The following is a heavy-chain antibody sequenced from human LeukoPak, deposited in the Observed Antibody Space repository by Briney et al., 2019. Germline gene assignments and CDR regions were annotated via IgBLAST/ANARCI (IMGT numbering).Heavy chain of an antibody. CDR1: GFIFSSYA. D-gene: IGHD6-13*01. Sequence: GGSLRLSCAASGFIFSSYAMSWVRQAPGKGLQWVSGISSSGGGTYYADSVKGRFTISRDNSKNTLYLQMNSLRAEDTAVYYCAKRQGIAADDFDYWGQGTLVTVSS. CDR2: ISSSGGGT. J-gene: IGHJ4*02. CDR3: AKRQGIAADDFDY. V-gene: IGHV3-23*01.